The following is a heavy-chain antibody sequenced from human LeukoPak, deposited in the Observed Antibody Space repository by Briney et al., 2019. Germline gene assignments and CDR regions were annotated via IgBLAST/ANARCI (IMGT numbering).Heavy chain of an antibody. CDR1: GYTFTSYY. D-gene: IGHD3-3*01. J-gene: IGHJ5*02. CDR2: INPNGGSA. V-gene: IGHV1-46*01. Sequence: VASVKVSCKASGYTFTSYYMHWVRQAPGQGLEWMGIINPNGGSASNAQKFQGRVTMTRDMSTSTVYMELSSLRSEDTAVYYCVRGRTTYRSWSGSSLIDPWGQGTLVTVSS. CDR3: VRGRTTYRSWSGSSLIDP.